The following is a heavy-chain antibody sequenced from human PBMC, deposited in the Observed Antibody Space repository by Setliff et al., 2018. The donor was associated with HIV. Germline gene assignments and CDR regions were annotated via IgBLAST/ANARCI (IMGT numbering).Heavy chain of an antibody. Sequence: SETLSLTCAVSGYSISSDYYWGWTRQPAGKGLEWIGHIYTAGAIKYNPSLKSRITISRDTSKNQFSLKLNSVTAADAAVYYCARSTPSVGYISEHWGQGTLVTVSS. V-gene: IGHV4-4*07. CDR2: IYTAGAI. D-gene: IGHD5-12*01. CDR1: GYSISSDYY. CDR3: ARSTPSVGYISEH. J-gene: IGHJ4*02.